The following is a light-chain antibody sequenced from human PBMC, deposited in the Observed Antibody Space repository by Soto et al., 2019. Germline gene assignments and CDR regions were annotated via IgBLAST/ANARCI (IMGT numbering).Light chain of an antibody. CDR3: QQYENFWT. J-gene: IGKJ1*01. Sequence: DIQMTQSPSTLSASVGDRVTITCRASQTINTWLAWYQQKPGKAPKLLIFDASSLESGVPSRFSGSGSGTEFTLTISSLQPEDFGIYYCQQYENFWTFGQGTKVDIK. CDR2: DAS. CDR1: QTINTW. V-gene: IGKV1-5*01.